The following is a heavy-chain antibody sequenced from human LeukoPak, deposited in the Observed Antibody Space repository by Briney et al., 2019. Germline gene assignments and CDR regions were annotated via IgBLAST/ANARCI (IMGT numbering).Heavy chain of an antibody. CDR2: ISGSGRTM. D-gene: IGHD5-12*01. CDR1: GFTFSSYE. CDR3: ARGGLYGYDVFDY. V-gene: IGHV3-48*03. J-gene: IGHJ4*02. Sequence: GGSLRLSCAASGFTFSSYEMNWVRQDPGKGLEWDSYISGSGRTMSYADSVKGRFTISRDNAKNSLYLQMNSLRVEDTAVYHCARGGLYGYDVFDYWGQGTLVTVSS.